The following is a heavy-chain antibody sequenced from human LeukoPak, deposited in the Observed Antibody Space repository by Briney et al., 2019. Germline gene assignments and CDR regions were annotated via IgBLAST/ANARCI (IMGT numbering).Heavy chain of an antibody. J-gene: IGHJ4*02. D-gene: IGHD3-22*01. CDR3: ASWHYYDSSGSIDY. Sequence: SVKVSCKASGGTFSSYAISWVRQAPGQGLEWMGGIIPIFGTANYAQKFHGRVTITADESTSTAYMELSSLRSEDTAVYYCASWHYYDSSGSIDYWGQGTLVTVSS. CDR2: IIPIFGTA. CDR1: GGTFSSYA. V-gene: IGHV1-69*01.